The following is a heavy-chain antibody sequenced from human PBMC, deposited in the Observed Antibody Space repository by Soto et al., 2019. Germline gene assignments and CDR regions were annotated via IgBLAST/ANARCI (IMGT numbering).Heavy chain of an antibody. Sequence: SETRSLTCTVSGGSISSGGYYWSWIRQHPGKGLEWIGYIYYSGSTYYNPSLKSRVTISVDTSKNQFSLKLSSVTAADTAVYYCAREYDFWSGYIDYWGQGTLVTVSS. V-gene: IGHV4-31*03. CDR2: IYYSGST. CDR3: AREYDFWSGYIDY. D-gene: IGHD3-3*01. J-gene: IGHJ4*02. CDR1: GGSISSGGYY.